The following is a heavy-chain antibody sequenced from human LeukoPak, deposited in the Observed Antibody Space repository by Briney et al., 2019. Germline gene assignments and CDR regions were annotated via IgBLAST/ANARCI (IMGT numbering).Heavy chain of an antibody. V-gene: IGHV4-34*01. CDR2: INHSGST. Sequence: PSETLPLTCAVYGGSFSGYYWSWIRQPPGKGLEWIGEINHSGSTNYNPSLKSRVTISVDTSKNQFSLKLSSVTAADTAVYYCAREGIAAYWGQGTLVTVSS. J-gene: IGHJ4*02. D-gene: IGHD6-13*01. CDR1: GGSFSGYY. CDR3: AREGIAAY.